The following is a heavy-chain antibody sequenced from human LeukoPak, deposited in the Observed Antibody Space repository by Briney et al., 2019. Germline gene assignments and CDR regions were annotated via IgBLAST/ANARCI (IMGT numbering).Heavy chain of an antibody. Sequence: SETLSLTCAVYGGSFSGYYWSWNRQPPGKGLEWIGEINHSGSTNYNPSLKSRVTISVDTSKNQFSLKLSSVTAADTAVYYCARKKITMIVARPFDYWGQGTLVTVSS. J-gene: IGHJ4*02. V-gene: IGHV4-34*01. CDR1: GGSFSGYY. D-gene: IGHD3-22*01. CDR3: ARKKITMIVARPFDY. CDR2: INHSGST.